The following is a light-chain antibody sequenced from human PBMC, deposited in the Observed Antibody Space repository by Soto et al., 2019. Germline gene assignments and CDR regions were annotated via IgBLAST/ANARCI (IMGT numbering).Light chain of an antibody. Sequence: QSALTQPASVSGSPGQSMTISCTGTSSDVGSGNFVSWFQQHPGKAPKLMIYEVTNRPSGVSYRFSGSKSGNTASLTISGLQVEDEADYYCSSFTTTNTWVFGGGTKLTVL. V-gene: IGLV2-14*01. J-gene: IGLJ3*02. CDR2: EVT. CDR3: SSFTTTNTWV. CDR1: SSDVGSGNF.